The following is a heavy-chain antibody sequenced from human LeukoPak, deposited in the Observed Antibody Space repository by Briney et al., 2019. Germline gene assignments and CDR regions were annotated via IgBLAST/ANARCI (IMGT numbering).Heavy chain of an antibody. J-gene: IGHJ5*02. D-gene: IGHD3-10*01. CDR2: NSAYNDNT. CDR3: ARDLYPGSGSYYNWFDP. V-gene: IGHV1-18*01. CDR1: GYTFNRYG. Sequence: ASVKVSCXASGYTFNRYGITWVRQAPGQGLEWMGWNSAYNDNTNYAQNLQGRVTMTTDTSTSTAYMELRSLRSDDTAAYYCARDLYPGSGSYYNWFDPWGQGTLVTVSS.